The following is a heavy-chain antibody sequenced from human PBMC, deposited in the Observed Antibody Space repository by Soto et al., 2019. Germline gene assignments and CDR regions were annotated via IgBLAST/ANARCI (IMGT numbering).Heavy chain of an antibody. CDR1: GGTFSNYA. D-gene: IGHD6-19*01. J-gene: IGHJ6*02. CDR2: IIPVFGTA. V-gene: IGHV1-69*06. CDR3: ARKDSSGAVAGGEYYYYYHGLDV. Sequence: GASVKVSCKASGGTFSNYAISWVRQAPGQGLEWMGGIIPVFGTANYAQKFQGRLTMTVDKSTSTAYMELSSLTSEDTAVYFCARKDSSGAVAGGEYYYYYHGLDVWGQGTTVPVSS.